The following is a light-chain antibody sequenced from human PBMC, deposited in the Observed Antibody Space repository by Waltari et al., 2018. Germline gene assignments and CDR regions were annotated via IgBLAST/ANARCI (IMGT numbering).Light chain of an antibody. Sequence: QSALTQPASVSGSPGQANIISCTGTGRDVGGYDYVCWYQQYPCKAPILIIYDVYNRPSGVSNRFSGSKSDNTASLTISGLQAEDESVYYCSSYTSSGVVFGGGTKLTVL. J-gene: IGLJ2*01. CDR1: GRDVGGYDY. CDR3: SSYTSSGVV. V-gene: IGLV2-14*01. CDR2: DVY.